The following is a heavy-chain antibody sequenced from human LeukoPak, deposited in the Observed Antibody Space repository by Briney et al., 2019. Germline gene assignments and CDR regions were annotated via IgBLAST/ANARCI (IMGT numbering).Heavy chain of an antibody. CDR3: AAELYGVYTDCCTFHL. Sequence: SVKVSCKTSGFTFSTSAVQWVRQARGQRLEWIGWIIVGSGATNYAQSLQGRFTITRDMSTNTAYMELSSLGSEDSAVYYCAAELYGVYTDCCTFHLWGQGTLVTVSS. CDR1: GFTFSTSA. V-gene: IGHV1-58*01. D-gene: IGHD4-17*01. J-gene: IGHJ3*01. CDR2: IIVGSGAT.